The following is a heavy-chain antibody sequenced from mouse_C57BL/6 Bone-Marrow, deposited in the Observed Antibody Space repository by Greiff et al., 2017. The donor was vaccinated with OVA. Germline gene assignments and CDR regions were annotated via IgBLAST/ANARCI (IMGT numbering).Heavy chain of an antibody. CDR1: GFTFSDYG. D-gene: IGHD2-3*01. J-gene: IGHJ4*01. CDR3: AREDGYSAMDY. Sequence: DVHLVESGGGLVKPGGSLKLSCAASGFTFSDYGMHWVRQAPEKGLEWVAYISSGSSTIYYADTVKGRFTISRDNAKNTLFLQMTSLRSEDTAMYYCAREDGYSAMDYWGQGTSVTVSS. V-gene: IGHV5-17*01. CDR2: ISSGSSTI.